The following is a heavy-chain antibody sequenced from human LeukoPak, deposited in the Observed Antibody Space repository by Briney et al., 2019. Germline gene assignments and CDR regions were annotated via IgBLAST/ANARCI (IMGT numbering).Heavy chain of an antibody. J-gene: IGHJ4*02. CDR1: GGSISSGGYY. V-gene: IGHV4-31*03. Sequence: PSETLSLTCTVSGGSISSGGYYWSWIRQHPGKGLEWIGYIYYSGSTYYNPSLKSRVTISVYTSKNQFSLKLSSVTAADTAVYYFARTRYSGYDSYYFDYWGQGTLVSVSS. D-gene: IGHD5-12*01. CDR2: IYYSGST. CDR3: ARTRYSGYDSYYFDY.